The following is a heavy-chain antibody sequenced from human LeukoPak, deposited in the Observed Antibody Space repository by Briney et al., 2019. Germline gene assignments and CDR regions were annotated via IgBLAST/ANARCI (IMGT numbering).Heavy chain of an antibody. CDR3: ARDWGSAVAGTGHFDY. Sequence: ASVKVSCMASGYTFTSYGISWVRQAPGQGLEWMGWISAYNGNTNYAQKLQGRVTMTTDTSTSTAYMELRSLRSDDTAVYYCARDWGSAVAGTGHFDYWGQGTLVTVSS. V-gene: IGHV1-18*04. CDR2: ISAYNGNT. CDR1: GYTFTSYG. D-gene: IGHD6-19*01. J-gene: IGHJ4*02.